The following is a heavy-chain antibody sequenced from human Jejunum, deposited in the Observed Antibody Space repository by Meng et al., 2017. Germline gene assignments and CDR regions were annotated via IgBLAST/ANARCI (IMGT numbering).Heavy chain of an antibody. V-gene: IGHV4-4*02. CDR3: VRGEFAMLARFDF. CDR2: IYNGGNT. J-gene: IGHJ4*02. D-gene: IGHD2-2*01. CDR1: GGYLNKENW. Sequence: QVELQESGPGLVQPWGTLSLTCAVSGGYLNKENWWSWVRQSPERGLEWIGEIYNGGNTNYNPSLNRRVTMSVDESTNQMSLKLTSVTAADTAVYYCVRGEFAMLARFDFWGQGILVTVSS.